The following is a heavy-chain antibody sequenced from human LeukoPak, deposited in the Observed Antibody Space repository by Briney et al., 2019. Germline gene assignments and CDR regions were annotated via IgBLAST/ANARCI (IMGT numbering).Heavy chain of an antibody. CDR2: ISNDGSNK. CDR3: AKRSVYSSGWYLLDY. D-gene: IGHD6-19*01. V-gene: IGHV3-30*18. CDR1: GITFSSYG. Sequence: GRSLRLSCAASGITFSSYGMHWVRQAPGKGLEWVAVISNDGSNKYYADSLKGRFTISRDNSKNTLFLQMNSLRAEDTAVYYCAKRSVYSSGWYLLDYWGQGTLVTVSS. J-gene: IGHJ4*02.